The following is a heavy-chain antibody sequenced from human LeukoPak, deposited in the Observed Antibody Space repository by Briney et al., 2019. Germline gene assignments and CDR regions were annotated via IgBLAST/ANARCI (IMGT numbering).Heavy chain of an antibody. CDR1: GFTFSYYA. J-gene: IGHJ6*03. V-gene: IGHV3-30*01. D-gene: IGHD3-9*01. Sequence: PGGSLRLTCAASGFTFSYYAMHWVRQAPGKGLEWVAVISYHGSNKYHADSVKGRFTISRDNSKNTLYLQMDSLRPEDTAVYYCARDTERYFNYYYYYMDVWGKGSTVTVSS. CDR3: ARDTERYFNYYYYYMDV. CDR2: ISYHGSNK.